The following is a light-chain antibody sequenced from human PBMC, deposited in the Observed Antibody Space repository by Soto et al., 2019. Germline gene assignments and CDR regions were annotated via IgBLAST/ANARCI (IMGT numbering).Light chain of an antibody. CDR2: GAS. V-gene: IGKV3-20*01. Sequence: EIVLTQSPVTLSLSPGERATLLCRASQSVSSSYLAWYQQKPGQAPRLLIYGASSRATGIPDRFSGSGSGTDFTLTISRLEPEDFGVYYCQQYGSSPWTFGQGTKVDIK. CDR1: QSVSSSY. CDR3: QQYGSSPWT. J-gene: IGKJ1*01.